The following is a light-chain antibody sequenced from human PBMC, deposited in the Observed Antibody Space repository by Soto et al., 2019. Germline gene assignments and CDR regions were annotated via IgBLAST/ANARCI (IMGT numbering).Light chain of an antibody. CDR2: RNN. CDR1: SSNIGTNY. CDR3: AGWDDSLHGLL. Sequence: QSVLTQPPSASGTPGQRVTISCSGGSSNIGTNYVYWYQQLPGTAPKLLIYRNNLRPSGVPDRFSASKSGSSASLAISGLRSEDEADYFCAGWDDSLHGLLFGAGTKVTVL. V-gene: IGLV1-47*01. J-gene: IGLJ1*01.